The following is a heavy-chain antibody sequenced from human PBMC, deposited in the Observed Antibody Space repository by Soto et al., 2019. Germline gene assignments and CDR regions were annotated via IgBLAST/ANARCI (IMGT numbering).Heavy chain of an antibody. CDR1: GFSFSSYA. CDR2: ISGSGGST. J-gene: IGHJ4*02. V-gene: IGHV3-23*01. D-gene: IGHD3-22*01. CDR3: AKEGATYYYDSSGSLNYFDY. Sequence: GGSLRLSCAASGFSFSSYAMSWVRQAPGKGLEWVSAISGSGGSTYYADSVKGRFTISRDNSKNTLYLQMNSLRAEDTAVYYCAKEGATYYYDSSGSLNYFDYWGQGTLVTVSS.